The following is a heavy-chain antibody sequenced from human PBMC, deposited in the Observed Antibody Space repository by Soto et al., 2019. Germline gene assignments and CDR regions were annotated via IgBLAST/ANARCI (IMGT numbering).Heavy chain of an antibody. CDR1: GYTFTNYG. V-gene: IGHV1-18*01. CDR3: ARGVGSGSYYNQYNWFDP. D-gene: IGHD3-10*01. CDR2: INVYNGNT. J-gene: IGHJ5*02. Sequence: QVQLVQSGGEVKKPGASVKVSCKASGYTFTNYGISWVRQAPGQGLEWMGWINVYNGNTKYARKVQVRVTMTTDTSTSTAYMDLRSLRSDDTAVYYCARGVGSGSYYNQYNWFDPWGQGTLVTVSS.